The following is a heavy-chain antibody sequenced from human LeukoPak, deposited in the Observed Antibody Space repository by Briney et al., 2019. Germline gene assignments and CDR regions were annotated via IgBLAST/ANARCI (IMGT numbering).Heavy chain of an antibody. J-gene: IGHJ6*02. V-gene: IGHV4-31*03. Sequence: PSETLSLTCTVSGGSISSGGYYWSWIRQHPGKGLEWIGYIYYSGSTYYNPSLKSRVTISVDTSKNQFSLKLSSVTAADTAVYYCARSYCSSTSCYGGYYYHGMDVWGQGTTVTVSS. CDR1: GGSISSGGYY. CDR2: IYYSGST. D-gene: IGHD2-2*01. CDR3: ARSYCSSTSCYGGYYYHGMDV.